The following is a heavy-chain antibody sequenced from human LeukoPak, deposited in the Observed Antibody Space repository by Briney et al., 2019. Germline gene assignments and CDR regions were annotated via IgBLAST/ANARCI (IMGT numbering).Heavy chain of an antibody. CDR1: GVSISAYY. CDR2: IYPGESIYASENT. J-gene: IGHJ4*02. D-gene: IGHD3-22*01. V-gene: IGHV4-4*07. Sequence: SETLSLTCSVSGVSISAYYWSWIRQPAGKGLEWIGRIYPGESIYASENTNYNPSLKSRVSMSGDTSKNQVSLKLRSVTAADTAVYYCARHGTYYYDSSGYYPSGYYFDYWGQGTLVTVSS. CDR3: ARHGTYYYDSSGYYPSGYYFDY.